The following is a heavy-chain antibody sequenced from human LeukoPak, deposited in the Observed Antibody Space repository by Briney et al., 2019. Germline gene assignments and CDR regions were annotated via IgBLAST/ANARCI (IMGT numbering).Heavy chain of an antibody. Sequence: GGTLRLSCAASGFTFSSYGMSWVRQAPGKGLEWVGRIKSKTDGGTTDYAAPVKGRFTISRDDSKNTLYLQMNSLKTEDTAVYYCTVHCSSTSCYRYWGQGTLVTVSS. J-gene: IGHJ4*02. CDR3: TVHCSSTSCYRY. CDR1: GFTFSSYG. D-gene: IGHD2-2*02. V-gene: IGHV3-15*01. CDR2: IKSKTDGGTT.